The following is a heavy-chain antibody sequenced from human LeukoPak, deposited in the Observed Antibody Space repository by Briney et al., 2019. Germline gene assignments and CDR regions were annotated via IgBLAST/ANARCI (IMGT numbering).Heavy chain of an antibody. Sequence: GGSLRLSCAASGFTFSSYEMNWVRQAPGKGLEWVSYISSSGSTIYYADSVKGRFTISRHNAKNSLYLQMDSLRAEDTAVYYCARVTWLSAAGTEGNFDYWGQGTLVTVSS. V-gene: IGHV3-48*03. CDR2: ISSSGSTI. J-gene: IGHJ4*02. D-gene: IGHD6-13*01. CDR1: GFTFSSYE. CDR3: ARVTWLSAAGTEGNFDY.